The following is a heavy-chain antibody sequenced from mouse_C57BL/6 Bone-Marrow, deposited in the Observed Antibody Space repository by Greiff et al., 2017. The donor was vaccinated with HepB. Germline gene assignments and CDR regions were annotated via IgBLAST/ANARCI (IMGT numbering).Heavy chain of an antibody. D-gene: IGHD2-1*01. CDR3: TRRCDGNYVWFAY. CDR1: GYTFTDYE. V-gene: IGHV1-15*01. J-gene: IGHJ3*01. CDR2: IDHETGGT. Sequence: VQLQQSGAELVRPGASVPLSCKASGYTFTDYEMHWVKKTTVNGLEWIGAIDHETGGTAYNQKFKGKALLTADKSSSTAYMELRSLTSEDSAFYYCTRRCDGNYVWFAYWGQGTLVTVSA.